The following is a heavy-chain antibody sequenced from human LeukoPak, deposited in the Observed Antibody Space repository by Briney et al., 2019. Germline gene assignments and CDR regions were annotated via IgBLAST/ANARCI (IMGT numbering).Heavy chain of an antibody. D-gene: IGHD6-6*01. V-gene: IGHV2-5*01. J-gene: IGHJ4*02. CDR3: ARRGSSLSFDF. CDR2: IYWNDDR. CDR1: GFSLSTSGVG. Sequence: SGPTLVNPTQTLTLTCTFSGFSLSTSGVGVGWIRQPPGKALEWLALIYWNDDRRYSPSLESRLTITKDTSKNQVVLTMTNMDPVDTATYYCARRGSSLSFDFWGQGTLVTVSS.